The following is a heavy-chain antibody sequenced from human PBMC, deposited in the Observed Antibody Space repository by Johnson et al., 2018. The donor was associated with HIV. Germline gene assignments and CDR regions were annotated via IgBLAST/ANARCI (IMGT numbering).Heavy chain of an antibody. CDR3: ARENGGNSDEVDAFDI. Sequence: EKLVESGGGVVQPGRSLRLSCAASGFSISYDYMSWVRQAPGKGLEWVSSIYSGGYTYHADSVMGRFTISSDKSENTLYVQMNSLSAEDTALYYCARENGGNSDEVDAFDIWGQGTMVTVSS. V-gene: IGHV3-53*01. J-gene: IGHJ3*02. CDR1: GFSISYDY. D-gene: IGHD4-23*01. CDR2: IYSGGYT.